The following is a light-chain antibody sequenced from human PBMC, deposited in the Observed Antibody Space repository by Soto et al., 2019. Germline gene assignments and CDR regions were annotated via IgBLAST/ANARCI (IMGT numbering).Light chain of an antibody. CDR3: HQYSGPPYT. CDR2: DTF. CDR1: QTVSSSY. V-gene: IGKV3-20*01. J-gene: IGKJ2*01. Sequence: EIVLTQSPGTLSLSPGERVTLSCRASQTVSSSYFGWFQQRPGQAPRLLIYDTFYRATGIPDRFSASGSGTDFTLTISRLEPEDFAVYYCHQYSGPPYTVCQGTKLEI.